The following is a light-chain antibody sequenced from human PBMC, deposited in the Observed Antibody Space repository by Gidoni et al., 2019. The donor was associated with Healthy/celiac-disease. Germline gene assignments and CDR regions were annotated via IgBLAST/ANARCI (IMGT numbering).Light chain of an antibody. CDR2: DAS. V-gene: IGKV3-11*01. Sequence: EIVWTQSPATLSLSPGERATLACRASQSVSSYLAGYQQKPGQAPRLLIYDASNRATGIPARFSGSGSGTDFTLTISSLEPEDFAVYYCQQRSNWPLLTFGGGTKVEIK. CDR1: QSVSSY. J-gene: IGKJ4*01. CDR3: QQRSNWPLLT.